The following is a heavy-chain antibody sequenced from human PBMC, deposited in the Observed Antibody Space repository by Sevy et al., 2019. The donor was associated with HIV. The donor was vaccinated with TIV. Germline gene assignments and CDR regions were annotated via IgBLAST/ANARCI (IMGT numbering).Heavy chain of an antibody. CDR3: AKGDEPAADYGDYVPNAFDI. CDR1: GFTFRSYA. J-gene: IGHJ3*02. D-gene: IGHD4-17*01. CDR2: ISGPGALT. Sequence: GGSLRLSCAASGFTFRSYAMSWVRQAPGKGLEWVSSISGPGALTYYAYSVKGRFTISRDNSKNTLFLQMNSLRAEDTALYYCAKGDEPAADYGDYVPNAFDIWGQGTMVTVSS. V-gene: IGHV3-23*01.